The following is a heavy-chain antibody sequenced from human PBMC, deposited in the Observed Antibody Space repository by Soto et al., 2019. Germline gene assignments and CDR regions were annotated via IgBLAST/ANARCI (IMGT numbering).Heavy chain of an antibody. J-gene: IGHJ2*01. Sequence: EVQLVESGGGLVQPGGSLRLSCAASGFTVSSNYMSWVRQAPGKGLEWVSVIYSGGSTYYADSVKGRFTISRDNSKNTLYLQMNSLRAEDTAVYYCARVDYGDSDWYFDLWGRGTLVTVSS. D-gene: IGHD4-17*01. V-gene: IGHV3-66*01. CDR2: IYSGGST. CDR3: ARVDYGDSDWYFDL. CDR1: GFTVSSNY.